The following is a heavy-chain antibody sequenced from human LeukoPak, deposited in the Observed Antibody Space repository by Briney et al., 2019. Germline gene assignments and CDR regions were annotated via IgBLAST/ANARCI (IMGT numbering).Heavy chain of an antibody. CDR1: GFTFSSYW. D-gene: IGHD6-13*01. CDR3: AVSLAAAARGGGAFDI. Sequence: PGGSLRLSCAASGFTFSSYWMSWVRQAPGKGLEWVANIKQDGSEKYYVDSVKGRFTISRDNAKNSLYLQMNSLRAEDTAVYYCAVSLAAAARGGGAFDIWGQGTMVTVSS. V-gene: IGHV3-7*01. CDR2: IKQDGSEK. J-gene: IGHJ3*02.